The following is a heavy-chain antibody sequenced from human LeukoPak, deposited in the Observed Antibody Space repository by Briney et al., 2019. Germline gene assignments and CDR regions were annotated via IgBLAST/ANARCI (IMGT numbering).Heavy chain of an antibody. CDR2: VSHSGNI. CDR1: DGSFNGYY. Sequence: SETLSLTCAVYDGSFNGYYWSWIRQPPGKGLEWIGEVSHSGNINYNPALKSRVIISPDTSKNQFSLKLSSVTAADTAVYYCARVVVDFWSGYFHYYYGMDVWGQGTTVTVSS. J-gene: IGHJ6*02. V-gene: IGHV4-34*01. CDR3: ARVVVDFWSGYFHYYYGMDV. D-gene: IGHD3-3*01.